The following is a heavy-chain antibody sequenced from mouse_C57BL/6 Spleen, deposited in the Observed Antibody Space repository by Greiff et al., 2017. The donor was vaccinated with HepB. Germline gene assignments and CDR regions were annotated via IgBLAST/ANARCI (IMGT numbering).Heavy chain of an antibody. V-gene: IGHV1-61*01. CDR2: IYPSDSET. CDR1: GYTFTSYW. Sequence: QVQLQQSGAELVRPGSSVKLSCKASGYTFTSYWMDWVKQRPGQGLEWIGNIYPSDSETHYNQKFKDKATLTVDKSSSTAYMQLSSLTSEDSAVYYCARWGGTHGGYAMDYWGQGTSVTVAS. CDR3: ARWGGTHGGYAMDY. D-gene: IGHD2-14*01. J-gene: IGHJ4*01.